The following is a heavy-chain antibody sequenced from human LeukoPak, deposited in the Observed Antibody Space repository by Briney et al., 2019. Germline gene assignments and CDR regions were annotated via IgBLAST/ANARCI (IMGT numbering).Heavy chain of an antibody. CDR3: ARDRSSCLSD. V-gene: IGHV3-33*01. CDR2: IWYDGSNK. D-gene: IGHD2-2*01. J-gene: IGHJ4*02. Sequence: PGGALRLSCAASGFTFSSYGMHWVRQAPGKGLWRGAVIWYDGSNKYYADSLKGRFTISRDNSKNTLYLQMNSLRAEDTAVYYCARDRSSCLSDWGQGTPVTVSS. CDR1: GFTFSSYG.